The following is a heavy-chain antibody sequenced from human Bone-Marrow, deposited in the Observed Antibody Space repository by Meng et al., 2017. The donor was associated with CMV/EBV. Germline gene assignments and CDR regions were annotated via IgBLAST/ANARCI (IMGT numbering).Heavy chain of an antibody. Sequence: GESLKISCAASGFTFSDYYMSWIRQAPGKGLEWVSYISSSGSTIYYADSVKGRFTISRDNAKNSLYLQMNSLRAEDTAVYYCARPSSGWMYDAFDIWGQGTMVTVSS. CDR1: GFTFSDYY. V-gene: IGHV3-11*04. CDR2: ISSSGSTI. J-gene: IGHJ3*02. D-gene: IGHD6-19*01. CDR3: ARPSSGWMYDAFDI.